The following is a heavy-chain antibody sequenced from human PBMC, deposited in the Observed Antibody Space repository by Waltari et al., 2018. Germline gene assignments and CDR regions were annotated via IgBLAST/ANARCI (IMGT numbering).Heavy chain of an antibody. CDR2: ISSDGSVA. J-gene: IGHJ4*02. V-gene: IGHV3-74*01. CDR1: GFAFSSSL. D-gene: IGHD3-22*01. Sequence: QLVESGGSLVQPVESLRLSCAATGFAFSSSLMHWVRQIPGKGLVWVSRISSDGSVASYADSVQGRFTISRDNDKKSLFLQMDSLSAEDTAVYFCAREGGYDGRASPNDYWGQGTLVTVSS. CDR3: AREGGYDGRASPNDY.